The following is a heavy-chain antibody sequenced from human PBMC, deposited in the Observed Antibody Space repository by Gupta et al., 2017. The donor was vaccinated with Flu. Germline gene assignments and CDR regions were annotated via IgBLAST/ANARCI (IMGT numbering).Heavy chain of an antibody. CDR2: IKPDGSVT. CDR3: ARGHYWCLDL. Sequence: EVQLVEFGGGVVHRGGSLRLSCAASGFTFSTHWMNWVRQAPGKGLEWVAIIKPDGSVTSYVDSLKGRFTISRDNAKNSLYLQMNSLRGDDTALYYCARGHYWCLDLWGRGTLVTVSS. CDR1: GFTFSTHW. V-gene: IGHV3-7*05. J-gene: IGHJ2*01.